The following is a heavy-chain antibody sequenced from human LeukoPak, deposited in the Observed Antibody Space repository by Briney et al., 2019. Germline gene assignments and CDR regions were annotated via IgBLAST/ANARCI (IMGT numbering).Heavy chain of an antibody. J-gene: IGHJ5*01. Sequence: GGSLRLSCAASGFTFSSYAMSWVRQAPRKGLEWVSAISGSDGNTYYADSVKGRFTISRDNSKSTLYLQMNSLRAEDTAVYYCAGAHSSSWSVFWGQGTLVTISS. CDR3: AGAHSSSWSVF. CDR2: ISGSDGNT. CDR1: GFTFSSYA. D-gene: IGHD6-13*01. V-gene: IGHV3-23*01.